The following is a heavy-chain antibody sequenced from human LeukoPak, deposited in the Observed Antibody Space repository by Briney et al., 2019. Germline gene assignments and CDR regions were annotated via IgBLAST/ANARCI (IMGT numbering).Heavy chain of an antibody. J-gene: IGHJ4*02. V-gene: IGHV3-72*01. CDR3: ARASEGTYYPYFDY. D-gene: IGHD1-26*01. Sequence: GGSLRLSCAASGSTFSSYWMTWVRQAPGKGLEWVGRTRNKANSYTTEYAASVKGRFTISRDDSKNSLYLQMNSLKTEDTAVYYCARASEGTYYPYFDYWGQGTLVTVSS. CDR1: GSTFSSYW. CDR2: TRNKANSYTT.